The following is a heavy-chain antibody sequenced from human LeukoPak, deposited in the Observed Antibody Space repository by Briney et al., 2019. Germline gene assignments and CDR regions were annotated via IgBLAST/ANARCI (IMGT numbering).Heavy chain of an antibody. CDR3: ARDGGIAAAGAFDI. V-gene: IGHV4-4*07. D-gene: IGHD6-13*01. J-gene: IGHJ3*02. Sequence: SETLSLTCTVSGGSISSYYWSWIRQPAGKGLEWIGRIYTSGSTNYNPSLKSRVTMSVDTSKNQFSLKLSSVTAADTAVYYCARDGGIAAAGAFDIWGQGTMVTVSS. CDR1: GGSISSYY. CDR2: IYTSGST.